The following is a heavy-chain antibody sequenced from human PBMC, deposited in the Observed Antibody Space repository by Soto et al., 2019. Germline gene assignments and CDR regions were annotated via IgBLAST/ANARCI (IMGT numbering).Heavy chain of an antibody. V-gene: IGHV4-34*01. D-gene: IGHD2-2*01. Sequence: PSETLSLTCAVYSGSFSGYYCSWIRPPPLNWLEWIGEINHSGSTNYNPSLKSRVTISVDTSKNQFSLKLSSVTAADTAVYYCARDYRYGSSTSCYRRKYNGFDPWGQGTLVTVPS. CDR3: ARDYRYGSSTSCYRRKYNGFDP. J-gene: IGHJ5*02. CDR1: SGSFSGYY. CDR2: INHSGST.